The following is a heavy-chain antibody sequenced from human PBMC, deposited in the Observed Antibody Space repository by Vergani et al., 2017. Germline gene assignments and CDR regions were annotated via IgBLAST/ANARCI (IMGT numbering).Heavy chain of an antibody. Sequence: QVTLKESGPALVKPTQTLTLTCTFSGFSLTTYGMRVSWIRQPPGKALEWLARIDWDDDTYYRTSLRTRLTISKDTFKNQVALTMTNMDPVDTATYYCARTLSDSRGYYLDYWRQGTLVTVSS. CDR1: GFSLTTYGMR. D-gene: IGHD3-22*01. CDR2: IDWDDDT. J-gene: IGHJ4*02. V-gene: IGHV2-70*04. CDR3: ARTLSDSRGYYLDY.